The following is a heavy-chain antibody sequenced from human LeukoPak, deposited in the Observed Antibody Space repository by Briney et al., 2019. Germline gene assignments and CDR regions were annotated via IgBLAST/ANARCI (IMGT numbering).Heavy chain of an antibody. V-gene: IGHV1-69*13. CDR2: IIPIFGTA. CDR3: ARAKKGNGNLTPLFSPTFDY. J-gene: IGHJ4*02. Sequence: GASVKVSCKASGYTFTSYGISWVRQAPGQGLEWMGGIIPIFGTANYAQKFQGRVTITADESTSTAYMELSSLRSEDTAAYFCARAKKGNGNLTPLFSPTFDYWGQGTLVTVSS. D-gene: IGHD4-23*01. CDR1: GYTFTSYG.